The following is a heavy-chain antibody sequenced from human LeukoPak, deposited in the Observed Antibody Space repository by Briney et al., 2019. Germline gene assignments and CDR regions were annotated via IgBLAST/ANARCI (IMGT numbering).Heavy chain of an antibody. J-gene: IGHJ4*02. CDR1: GGSFSGYY. D-gene: IGHD6-19*01. Sequence: SETLSLACAVYGGSFSGYYWSWIRQPPGKGLEWIGEINHSGSTNYNPPLKSRVTISVDTSKNQFSLKLGSVTAADTAVYYCASIAATTIAVAGADFDYWGQGTLVTVSS. CDR3: ASIAATTIAVAGADFDY. CDR2: INHSGST. V-gene: IGHV4-34*01.